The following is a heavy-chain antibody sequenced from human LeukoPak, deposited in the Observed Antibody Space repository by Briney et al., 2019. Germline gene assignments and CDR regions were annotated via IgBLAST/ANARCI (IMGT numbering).Heavy chain of an antibody. J-gene: IGHJ4*02. Sequence: ASVRVSCKASGAGDTFNSYAIGWVRQAPGQGLEWMGVFVPLFGTPNYAQKFQDRVTITTDESMSTSYMDLSNLRAEDTAMYYCARGPRGAFDYWGQGTLVTVSS. D-gene: IGHD3-10*01. CDR1: GAGDTFNSYA. V-gene: IGHV1-69*05. CDR2: FVPLFGTP. CDR3: ARGPRGAFDY.